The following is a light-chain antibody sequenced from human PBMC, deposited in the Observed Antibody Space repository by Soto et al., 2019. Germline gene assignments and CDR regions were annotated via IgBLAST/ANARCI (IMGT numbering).Light chain of an antibody. CDR1: QSVSSN. CDR3: QQYDNWLI. V-gene: IGKV3-15*01. Sequence: EIVMTQSPATLSVSPGERATLSCRASQSVSSNLAWYQQKPGQAPRLLIYGASTRATGIPATFSGSGSGTDFTLTISSLQSEDFAVYYCQQYDNWLIFGGGTKVDIK. J-gene: IGKJ4*01. CDR2: GAS.